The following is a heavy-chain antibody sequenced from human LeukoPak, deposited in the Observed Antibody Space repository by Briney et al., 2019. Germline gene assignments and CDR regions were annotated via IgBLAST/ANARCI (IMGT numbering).Heavy chain of an antibody. V-gene: IGHV3-23*01. CDR3: AKELSEMATISPFDY. D-gene: IGHD5-24*01. J-gene: IGHJ4*02. Sequence: GGSLRLSCAASGFTFSSYVMSWVRQAPGKGLEWVSAISGSGGSTYYADSVKGWFTISRDNSKNTLYLQMNSLRAEDTAVYYCAKELSEMATISPFDYWGQGTLVTVSS. CDR1: GFTFSSYV. CDR2: ISGSGGST.